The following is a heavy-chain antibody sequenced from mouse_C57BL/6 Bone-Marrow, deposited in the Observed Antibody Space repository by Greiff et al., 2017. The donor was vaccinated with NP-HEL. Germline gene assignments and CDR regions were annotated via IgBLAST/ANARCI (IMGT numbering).Heavy chain of an antibody. CDR2: IHPNSGST. J-gene: IGHJ1*03. CDR3: ARWGYYWYFDV. D-gene: IGHD2-2*01. V-gene: IGHV1-64*01. Sequence: QVHVKQPGAELVKPGASVKLSCKASGYTFTSYWMHWVKQRPGQGLEWIGMIHPNSGSTNYNEKFKSKATLTVDKSSSTAYMQLSSLTSEDSAVYYCARWGYYWYFDVWGTGTTVTVSS. CDR1: GYTFTSYW.